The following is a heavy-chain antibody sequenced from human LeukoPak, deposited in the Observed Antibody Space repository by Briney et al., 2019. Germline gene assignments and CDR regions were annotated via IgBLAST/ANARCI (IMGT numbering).Heavy chain of an antibody. D-gene: IGHD2-15*01. Sequence: SEPLSLTCAVYGGSFSGYYWSWIRQPPGKGLEGMGELNHSGSTNYNPSLKSRVTISVDTSKNQFSLKLSSVTAADTAVYYCARDEIVVVAANRGLYNWLDPWGQGTLVTVSS. V-gene: IGHV4-34*01. CDR2: LNHSGST. CDR3: ARDEIVVVAANRGLYNWLDP. CDR1: GGSFSGYY. J-gene: IGHJ5*02.